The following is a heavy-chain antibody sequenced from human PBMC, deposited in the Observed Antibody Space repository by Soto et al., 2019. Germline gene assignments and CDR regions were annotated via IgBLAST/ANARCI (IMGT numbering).Heavy chain of an antibody. CDR1: GFTFSSYA. V-gene: IGHV3-23*01. J-gene: IGHJ4*02. CDR3: XXXXXXXXFDY. Sequence: EVQLLESGGGLVQPGESLRLSCAASGFTFSSYAMSWXXXXXXXGLEWVSVISGRDDSTYYPASVKGRFTISRDNSKXXXXXXXXXXXXXXXXXXXXXXXXXXXXFDYWGQGTLVTVSS. CDR2: ISGRDDST.